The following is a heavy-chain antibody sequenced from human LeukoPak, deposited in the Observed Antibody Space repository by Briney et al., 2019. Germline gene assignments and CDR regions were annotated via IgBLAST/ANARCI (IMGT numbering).Heavy chain of an antibody. CDR1: GGSLSSYY. D-gene: IGHD6-13*01. CDR3: GRGFMMAVAGRGEFHY. Sequence: SETLSLTCIVSGGSLSSYYWSWIRQPPGTGLEQIGYIYYSGSTNYNPSIKSRVTISVDPSKHQFSLKLPVFTDADPAVHYHGRGFMMAVAGRGEFHYWGQGTLVTVSS. CDR2: IYYSGST. J-gene: IGHJ4*02. V-gene: IGHV4-59*01.